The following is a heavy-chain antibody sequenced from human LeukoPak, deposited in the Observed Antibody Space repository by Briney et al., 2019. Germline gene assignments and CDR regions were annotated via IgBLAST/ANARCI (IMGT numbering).Heavy chain of an antibody. V-gene: IGHV3-7*03. D-gene: IGHD2-15*01. CDR1: GFTFSSHW. CDR2: IKQDGTRK. Sequence: GGSLRLSCAASGFTFSSHWMTWVRQAPGKGLEWVANIKQDGTRKNYMDSVKGRFTISRDNAKNSLYLQMSGLRAEDTALYYCAKPAYCSGGSCYSYNWFVPWGQGTLVTVSS. J-gene: IGHJ5*02. CDR3: AKPAYCSGGSCYSYNWFVP.